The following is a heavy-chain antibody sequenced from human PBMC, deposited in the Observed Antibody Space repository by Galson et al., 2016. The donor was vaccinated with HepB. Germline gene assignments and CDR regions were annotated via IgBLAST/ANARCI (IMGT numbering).Heavy chain of an antibody. CDR3: ATLRYDVLTGYQAACWFDP. CDR1: GYTLTDIS. V-gene: IGHV1-24*01. J-gene: IGHJ5*02. Sequence: SVKVSCKVSGYTLTDISAHWVRQAPGKGLEWMGGFDPEDGETLYAQNFQGRVTMTEDTSTDTAYMELSSLRSDDTAVYYCATLRYDVLTGYQAACWFDPWGQGTLVTVSS. CDR2: FDPEDGET. D-gene: IGHD3-9*01.